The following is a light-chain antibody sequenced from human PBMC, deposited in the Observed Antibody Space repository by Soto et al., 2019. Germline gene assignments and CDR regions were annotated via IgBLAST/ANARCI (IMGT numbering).Light chain of an antibody. Sequence: DIQVTQSPSSVSASVGALVTIPCRAGQDIGRLLPCYQPKPGKAPKLLLSTASSLHSGVPSRFSGSGSWTEFTLTISSLQPADFATYYCQQANSFPLTFVGGTQVEIK. CDR2: TAS. CDR3: QQANSFPLT. CDR1: QDIGRL. J-gene: IGKJ4*01. V-gene: IGKV1D-12*01.